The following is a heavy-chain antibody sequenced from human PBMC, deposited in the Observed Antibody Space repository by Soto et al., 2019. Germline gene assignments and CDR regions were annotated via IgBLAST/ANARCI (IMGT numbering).Heavy chain of an antibody. CDR2: INHYGST. Sequence: QVQLQQWGAGLLMPSETLSLTCAVYGGSFSSYYWSWIRQPPGKGLEWIGQINHYGSTDYNPSLKSRVTISVDTSKNRFSLRLSSVTAADTAMYYCATHCSSTSCYYTFDPWGQGTLVTVSS. J-gene: IGHJ5*02. V-gene: IGHV4-34*01. CDR1: GGSFSSYY. D-gene: IGHD2-2*01. CDR3: ATHCSSTSCYYTFDP.